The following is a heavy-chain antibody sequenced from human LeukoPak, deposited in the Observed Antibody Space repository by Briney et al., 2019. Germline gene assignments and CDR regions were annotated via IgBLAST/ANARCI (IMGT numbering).Heavy chain of an antibody. CDR2: IYYSGST. CDR1: GGSISSYY. CDR3: ARGSYDYVWGSYRSWWFDP. D-gene: IGHD3-16*02. V-gene: IGHV4-59*01. J-gene: IGHJ5*02. Sequence: SETLPLTCTVSGGSISSYYWSWIRQPPGKGLEWIGYIYYSGSTNYNPSLKSRVTISVDTSKNQFSLKLSSVTAADTAVYYCARGSYDYVWGSYRSWWFDPWGQGTLVTVSS.